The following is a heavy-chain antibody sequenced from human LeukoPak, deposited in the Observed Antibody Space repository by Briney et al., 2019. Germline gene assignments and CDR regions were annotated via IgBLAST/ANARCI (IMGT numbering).Heavy chain of an antibody. Sequence: KASETLSLTCAVYGGSFSDYYWSWIRQPPGKGLEWIGEINHSGSTNYNPSLKSRVTISVDTSKNQFSLKLSSVTAADTAVYYCARARPGGDSTNWYGNDGIAVMGYYLDVWGKGTTVIVSS. CDR2: INHSGST. D-gene: IGHD6-19*01. V-gene: IGHV4-34*01. CDR1: GGSFSDYY. CDR3: ARARPGGDSTNWYGNDGIAVMGYYLDV. J-gene: IGHJ6*03.